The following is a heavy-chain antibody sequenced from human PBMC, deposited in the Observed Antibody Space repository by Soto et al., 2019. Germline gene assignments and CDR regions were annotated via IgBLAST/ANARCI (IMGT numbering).Heavy chain of an antibody. CDR1: GGPISSGGYY. CDR3: ARDIYDSSGYYHNWFDP. CDR2: IYYSGST. J-gene: IGHJ5*02. D-gene: IGHD3-22*01. Sequence: LSLTCTVSGGPISSGGYYWSWIRQHPGKGLEWIGYIYYSGSTYYNPSLKSRVTISVDTSKNQFSLKLSSVTAADTAVYYCARDIYDSSGYYHNWFDPWGQGTLVTVSS. V-gene: IGHV4-31*03.